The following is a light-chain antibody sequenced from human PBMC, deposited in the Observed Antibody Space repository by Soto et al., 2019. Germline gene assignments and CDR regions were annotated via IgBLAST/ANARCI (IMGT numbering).Light chain of an antibody. J-gene: IGKJ5*01. CDR2: QTS. CDR3: QQRSNWPPIT. Sequence: EIVLTQSTATLSSFPGDRVTLSCRASQYIHTRLAWYQHRPGQAPRLLIYQTSIRAAGIPARFSASGTGTDFTLTISSLEPEDVAVYYCQQRSNWPPITFGQGTRLEIK. CDR1: QYIHTR. V-gene: IGKV3-11*01.